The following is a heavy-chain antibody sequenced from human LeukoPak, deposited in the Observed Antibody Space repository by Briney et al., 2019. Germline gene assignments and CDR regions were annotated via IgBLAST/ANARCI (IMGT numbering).Heavy chain of an antibody. D-gene: IGHD3-22*01. V-gene: IGHV1-69*13. J-gene: IGHJ4*02. CDR2: IIPIFGTA. CDR3: ARPLEDYYDSSGYLYFDY. Sequence: GASVKVSCKASGGTFSSYAISWVRQAPGQGLEWMGGIIPIFGTANYAQKFQGRVTITADESTSTAYMELSSLRSEDTAVYYCARPLEDYYDSSGYLYFDYWVQGTLVTVSS. CDR1: GGTFSSYA.